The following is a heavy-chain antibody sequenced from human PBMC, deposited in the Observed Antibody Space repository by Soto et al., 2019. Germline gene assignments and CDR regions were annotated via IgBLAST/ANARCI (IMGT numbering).Heavy chain of an antibody. V-gene: IGHV3-33*01. CDR1: EFTFSNYG. Sequence: QVQLVESGGGVVQPGRSPRLSCAASEFTFSNYGMHWVRQAPGKGLEWVAVILNDGSNRYHADSAKDRFTISRDNSKNTLYLQMNSLRAEDTAVYYCARDDEYSGNGMDVWGQGTTVTVS. CDR3: ARDDEYSGNGMDV. D-gene: IGHD3-10*01. J-gene: IGHJ6*02. CDR2: ILNDGSNR.